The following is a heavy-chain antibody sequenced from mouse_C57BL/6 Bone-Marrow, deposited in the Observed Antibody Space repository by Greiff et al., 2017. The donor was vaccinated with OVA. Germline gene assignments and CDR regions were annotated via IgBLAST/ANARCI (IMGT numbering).Heavy chain of an antibody. V-gene: IGHV1-19*01. CDR2: INPYNGGT. CDR1: GYTFTDYY. CDR3: ARREAWFAY. Sequence: VQLQQSGPVLVKPGASVKMSCKASGYTFTDYYMNWVKQSHGKSLEWIGVINPYNGGTSYNQKFKGKATLTVDKSSSTAYMELNSLTSEDSAVYYCARREAWFAYWGQGTLVTVSA. J-gene: IGHJ3*01.